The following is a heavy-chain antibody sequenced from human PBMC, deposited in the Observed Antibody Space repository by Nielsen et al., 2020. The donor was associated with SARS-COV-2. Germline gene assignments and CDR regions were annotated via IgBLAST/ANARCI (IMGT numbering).Heavy chain of an antibody. CDR2: IVVGSGNT. J-gene: IGHJ2*01. CDR3: AALEDIVVVPADHWYFDL. Sequence: SVKVSCTAPGFTFTSSAMQWVRQARGQRLEWIGWIVVGSGNTNYAKKFQERVTITRDMSTSTAYMELSSLRSEDTAVYYCAALEDIVVVPADHWYFDLWGRGTLVTVSS. D-gene: IGHD2-2*01. V-gene: IGHV1-58*02. CDR1: GFTFTSSA.